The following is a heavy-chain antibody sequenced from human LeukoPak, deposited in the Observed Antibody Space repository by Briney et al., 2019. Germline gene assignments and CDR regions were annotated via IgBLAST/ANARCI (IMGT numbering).Heavy chain of an antibody. CDR2: IYYSGST. D-gene: IGHD3-16*02. Sequence: PSETLSLTCTVSGGSVSSGSYYWSWIRQPPGKGLEWIGYIYYSGSTNYNPSLKSRVTISVDTSKNQFSLKLSSVTAADTAVYYCARATYDYVWGSYRRGHAFDIWGQGTMVTVSS. CDR1: GGSVSSGSYY. J-gene: IGHJ3*02. V-gene: IGHV4-61*01. CDR3: ARATYDYVWGSYRRGHAFDI.